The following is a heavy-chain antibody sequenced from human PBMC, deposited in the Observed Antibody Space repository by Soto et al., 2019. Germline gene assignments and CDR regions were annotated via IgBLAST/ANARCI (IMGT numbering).Heavy chain of an antibody. V-gene: IGHV2-5*05. J-gene: IGHJ4*02. CDR2: IYWDDDK. CDR3: AHSSDTTLALDY. CDR1: GFSLTTTEVG. Sequence: QITLKESGPTLVKPTQTLTLTCTFSGFSLTTTEVGVGWIRQPPGKALEWLAHIYWDDDKRYGPSLKSRLSIPKDTSKNQVVLTMTNMDLVDTATYYCAHSSDTTLALDYWGQGTLVTVSS. D-gene: IGHD5-18*01.